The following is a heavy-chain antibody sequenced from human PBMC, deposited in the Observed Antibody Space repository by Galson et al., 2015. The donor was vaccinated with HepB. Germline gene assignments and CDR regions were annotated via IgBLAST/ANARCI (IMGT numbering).Heavy chain of an antibody. CDR3: ARDGTYYDILTGQLGLDY. D-gene: IGHD3-9*01. CDR1: GFTFSRYS. J-gene: IGHJ4*02. CDR2: ISSSSSYI. Sequence: SLRLSCAASGFTFSRYSMNWVRQAPGKGLEWVSSISSSSSYIYYADSVKGRFTISRDNAKNSLYLQMNSLRAEDTAVYYCARDGTYYDILTGQLGLDYWGQGTLVTVSS. V-gene: IGHV3-21*01.